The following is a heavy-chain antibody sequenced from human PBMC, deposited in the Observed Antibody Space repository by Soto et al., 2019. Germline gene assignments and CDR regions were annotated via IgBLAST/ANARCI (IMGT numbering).Heavy chain of an antibody. J-gene: IGHJ5*02. CDR3: ASAKLGGWFDP. V-gene: IGHV4-34*01. CDR1: GGSFSGYY. D-gene: IGHD3-16*01. Sequence: SETLSLTCAVYGGSFSGYYWSWIRQPPGKGLEWIGEINHSGSTNYNPSLKSRVTISVDTSKNQFSLKLSSVTAADTAVYYCASAKLGGWFDPWGQGTLVTVSS. CDR2: INHSGST.